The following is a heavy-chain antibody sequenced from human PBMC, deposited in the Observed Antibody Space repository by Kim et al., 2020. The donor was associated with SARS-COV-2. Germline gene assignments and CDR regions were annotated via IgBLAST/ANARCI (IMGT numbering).Heavy chain of an antibody. CDR1: GGSFSGYY. J-gene: IGHJ4*02. D-gene: IGHD3-22*01. CDR2: INHSGST. Sequence: SETLSLTCAVYGGSFSGYYWSWIRQPPGKGLEWIGEINHSGSTNYNPSLKSRVTISVDTSKNQFSLKLSSVTAADTAVYYCARKNPKYYYDSSGYYWAIYFDYWGQGTLVTVSS. CDR3: ARKNPKYYYDSSGYYWAIYFDY. V-gene: IGHV4-34*01.